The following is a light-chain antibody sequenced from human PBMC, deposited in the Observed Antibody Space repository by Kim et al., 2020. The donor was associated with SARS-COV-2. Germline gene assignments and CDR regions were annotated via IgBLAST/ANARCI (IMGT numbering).Light chain of an antibody. Sequence: DIHMTQSPSSLSTVVGDRVNITCRASQSISYFLSWYQQKPGKAPQVLIYAASILQSGVPSRFSGSGSETDFTLTINSLQPEDFATYYCQQGHTYPITFGQETRLEIK. CDR1: QSISYF. CDR2: AAS. CDR3: QQGHTYPIT. J-gene: IGKJ5*01. V-gene: IGKV1-39*01.